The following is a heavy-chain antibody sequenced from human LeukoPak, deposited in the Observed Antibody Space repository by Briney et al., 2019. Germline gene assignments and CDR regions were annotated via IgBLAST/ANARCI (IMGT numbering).Heavy chain of an antibody. V-gene: IGHV3-23*01. CDR1: GFTFSSYA. D-gene: IGHD5-18*01. CDR2: ISGSGGST. CDR3: AKVGGYSSGYNWFDP. J-gene: IGHJ5*02. Sequence: GGSLRLSCAASGFTFSSYAMSWVRQAPGKGLEWVSAISGSGGSTYYADSVKGRFTISRDNSKNTLYLQMNSLRAEDTAVYYCAKVGGYSSGYNWFDPWGQGTLVTVSS.